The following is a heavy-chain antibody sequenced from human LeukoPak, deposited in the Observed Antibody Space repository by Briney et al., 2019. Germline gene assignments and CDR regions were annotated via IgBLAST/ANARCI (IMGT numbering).Heavy chain of an antibody. CDR2: IGPTGTDR. Sequence: GGSLRLSCAASGFTFSSCGFNWVRQAPGKGLEWVSSIGPTGTDRYYADSVRGRFTISRDNAKNSMYLQMDSLRDEDTADYYCATETIGRHYDYWGQGTLLTVSS. V-gene: IGHV3-21*01. CDR3: ATETIGRHYDY. D-gene: IGHD1-14*01. J-gene: IGHJ4*02. CDR1: GFTFSSCG.